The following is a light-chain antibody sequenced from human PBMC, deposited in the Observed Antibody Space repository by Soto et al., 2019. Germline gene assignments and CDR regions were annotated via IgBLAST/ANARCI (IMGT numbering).Light chain of an antibody. Sequence: AIQLTQSPSSLSASVGDTVTITCRASQGISNALAWYQQIPGKPPKLLIYDASTLESGVPSRFSGSGSGTDFTLTISSLQPGDFATYYCQQFNGVPTFGQGTRLEIQ. CDR2: DAS. J-gene: IGKJ5*01. V-gene: IGKV1-13*02. CDR3: QQFNGVPT. CDR1: QGISNA.